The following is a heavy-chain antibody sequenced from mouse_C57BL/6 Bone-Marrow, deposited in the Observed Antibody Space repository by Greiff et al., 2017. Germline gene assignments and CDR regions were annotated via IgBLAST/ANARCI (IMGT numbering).Heavy chain of an antibody. J-gene: IGHJ4*01. CDR3: ARECMVTTGYYAMDY. Sequence: EVQLQQSGPELVKPGASVKISCKASGYTFTDYYMNWVKQSHGKSLEWIGNINPNNGGTSYNQKFKGTATLTVDKSSSTAYMELRSLTSEDSAVYYCARECMVTTGYYAMDYWGQGTTVTVSS. CDR1: GYTFTDYY. CDR2: INPNNGGT. D-gene: IGHD2-2*01. V-gene: IGHV1-26*01.